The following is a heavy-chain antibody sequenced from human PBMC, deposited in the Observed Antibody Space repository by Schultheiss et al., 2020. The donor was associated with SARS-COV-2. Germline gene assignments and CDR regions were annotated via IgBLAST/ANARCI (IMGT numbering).Heavy chain of an antibody. Sequence: SVKVSCKASGGTFSSYAISWVRQAPGQGLEWMGGIIPIFGTANYAQKFQGRVTITADESTSTAYMELSSLRSEDTAVYYCVKSTSGGSSRLYYFDYWGQGTLVTVS. CDR3: VKSTSGGSSRLYYFDY. J-gene: IGHJ4*02. V-gene: IGHV1-69*13. CDR2: IIPIFGTA. D-gene: IGHD2-15*01. CDR1: GGTFSSYA.